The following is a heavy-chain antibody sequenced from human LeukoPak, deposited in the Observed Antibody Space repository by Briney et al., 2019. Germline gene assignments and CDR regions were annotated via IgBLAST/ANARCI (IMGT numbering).Heavy chain of an antibody. D-gene: IGHD1-26*01. J-gene: IGHJ5*02. Sequence: GALRLSCAASGFTFSSYEMNWVRQAPGKGLEWVANIKQDGSEKYYVDSVKGRFTISRDNAKNSLYLQMNSLRAEDTAVYCCARGGKNRIDPWGQGTLVTVSS. CDR3: ARGGKNRIDP. CDR2: IKQDGSEK. CDR1: GFTFSSYE. V-gene: IGHV3-7*01.